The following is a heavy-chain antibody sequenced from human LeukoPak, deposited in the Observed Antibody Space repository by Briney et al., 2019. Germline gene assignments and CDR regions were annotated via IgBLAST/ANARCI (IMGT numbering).Heavy chain of an antibody. Sequence: GGSLRLSCAASGLTFSSYGMHWVRQAPGKGLEWVAFIRYDGSNKYYADSVKGRFTISRDNAKNSLYLQMNSLRAEDTAVYYCGRQAAPDYWGQGTLVTVSS. CDR2: IRYDGSNK. J-gene: IGHJ4*02. CDR1: GLTFSSYG. V-gene: IGHV3-30*02. CDR3: GRQAAPDY. D-gene: IGHD2-15*01.